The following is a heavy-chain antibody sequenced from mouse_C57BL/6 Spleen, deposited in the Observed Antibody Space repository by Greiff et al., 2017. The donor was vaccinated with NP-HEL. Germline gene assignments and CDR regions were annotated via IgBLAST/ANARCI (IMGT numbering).Heavy chain of an antibody. Sequence: QVQLQQSGPELVKPGASVKISCKASGYAFSSSWMNWVKQRPGKGLEWIGRIYPGDGDTNYNGKFKGKATLTADKSSSTAYMQLSSLTSEDSAVYFCARLYYYGSSYSYYAMDYWGQGTSVTVSS. CDR3: ARLYYYGSSYSYYAMDY. D-gene: IGHD1-1*01. CDR1: GYAFSSSW. J-gene: IGHJ4*01. V-gene: IGHV1-82*01. CDR2: IYPGDGDT.